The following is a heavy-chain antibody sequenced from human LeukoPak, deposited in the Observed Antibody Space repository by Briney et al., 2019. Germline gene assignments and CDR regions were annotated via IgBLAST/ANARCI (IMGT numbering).Heavy chain of an antibody. D-gene: IGHD6-6*01. CDR3: AKDLQFREQLGIFDY. CDR1: GFTFADYA. V-gene: IGHV3-9*01. CDR2: IYWNSYYI. Sequence: GRSLRLSCAVSGFTFADYAMHWVRQVPGKGLEWVSGIYWNSYYIDYADSVKGRFTISRDNAKNSLYLQMNSLRAEDTPLYYCAKDLQFREQLGIFDYWGQGTLVTVSS. J-gene: IGHJ4*02.